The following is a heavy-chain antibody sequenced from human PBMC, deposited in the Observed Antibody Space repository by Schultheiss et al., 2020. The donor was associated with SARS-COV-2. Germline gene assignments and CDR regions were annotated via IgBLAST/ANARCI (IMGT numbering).Heavy chain of an antibody. J-gene: IGHJ4*02. V-gene: IGHV4-34*01. CDR1: GGSFSGYY. Sequence: SQTLSLTCAVYGGSFSGYYWSWIRQPPGKGLEWIGEINHSGSTNYNPSLKSRVTISLDASKDQFSLKVSSVTAAKTAVYYCARARFDGYSSSWYVDYWGQGTLVTVSS. CDR2: INHSGST. CDR3: ARARFDGYSSSWYVDY. D-gene: IGHD6-13*01.